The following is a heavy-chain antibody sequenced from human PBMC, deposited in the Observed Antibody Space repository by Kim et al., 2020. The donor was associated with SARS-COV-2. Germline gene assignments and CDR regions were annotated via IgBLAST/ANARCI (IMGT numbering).Heavy chain of an antibody. CDR1: GGSFSGYY. J-gene: IGHJ4*02. V-gene: IGHV4-34*01. D-gene: IGHD3-10*01. Sequence: SETLSLTCAVYGGSFSGYYWSWIRQPPGKGLEWIGEINHSGSTNYNPSLKSRVTISVDTSKNQFSLKLSSVTAADTAVYYCARPSETYYYGSGSYFFDYWGQGTLVTVSS. CDR3: ARPSETYYYGSGSYFFDY. CDR2: INHSGST.